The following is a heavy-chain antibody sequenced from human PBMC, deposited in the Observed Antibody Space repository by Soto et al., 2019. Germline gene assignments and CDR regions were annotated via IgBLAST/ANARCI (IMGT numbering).Heavy chain of an antibody. D-gene: IGHD1-26*01. CDR2: ISYDGSNK. Sequence: GGSLRLSCAASGFTFSSYGMHWVRQAPGKGLEWVAVISYDGSNKYYADSVKGRFTISRDNSKNTLYLQMNSLRAEDTAVYYCAKGWSGSRDHYYYGMDVWGQGTTVTVSS. V-gene: IGHV3-30*18. CDR3: AKGWSGSRDHYYYGMDV. CDR1: GFTFSSYG. J-gene: IGHJ6*02.